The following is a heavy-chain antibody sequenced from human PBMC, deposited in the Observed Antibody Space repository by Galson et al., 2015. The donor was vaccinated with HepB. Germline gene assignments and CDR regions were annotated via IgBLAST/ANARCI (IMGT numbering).Heavy chain of an antibody. D-gene: IGHD2-2*02. CDR1: GFTFSSYA. Sequence: SLRLSCAASGFTFSSYAMHWVRQAPGKGLEWVAVISYDGSNKYYADSVKGRFTISRDNSKNTLYLQMNSLRAEDTAVYYCARDWLLVPAAIWYYYYGMDVWGQGTTVTVSS. CDR3: ARDWLLVPAAIWYYYYGMDV. CDR2: ISYDGSNK. V-gene: IGHV3-30-3*01. J-gene: IGHJ6*02.